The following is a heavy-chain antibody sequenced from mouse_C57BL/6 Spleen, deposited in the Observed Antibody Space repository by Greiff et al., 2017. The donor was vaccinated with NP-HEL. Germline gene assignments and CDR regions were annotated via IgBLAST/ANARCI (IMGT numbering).Heavy chain of an antibody. CDR2: IYPRSGNT. J-gene: IGHJ1*03. V-gene: IGHV1-81*01. CDR1: GYTFTSYG. D-gene: IGHD1-1*01. Sequence: QVQLKESGAELARPGASVKLSCKASGYTFTSYGISWVKQRTGQGLEWIGEIYPRSGNTYYNEKFKGKATLTADKSSSTAYMELRSLTSEDSAVYFCARSPYYYGSSHWDFDVWGTGTTVTVSS. CDR3: ARSPYYYGSSHWDFDV.